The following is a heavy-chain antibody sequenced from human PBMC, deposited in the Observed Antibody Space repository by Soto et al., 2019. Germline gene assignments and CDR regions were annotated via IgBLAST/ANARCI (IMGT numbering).Heavy chain of an antibody. CDR1: GFSVSSNY. D-gene: IGHD3-22*01. V-gene: IGHV3-66*01. CDR3: VREKVTMIVGFYYFDY. CDR2: SYAGGNT. J-gene: IGHJ4*02. Sequence: EMQLVESGGGLVQPGESLRLSCAASGFSVSSNYMSWVRQAPGKGLEWVSVSYAGGNTHYADSVEGRVTISRDNSNNMLYLQMNSLRAEDTAVYYCVREKVTMIVGFYYFDYWGQGTRGTVSS.